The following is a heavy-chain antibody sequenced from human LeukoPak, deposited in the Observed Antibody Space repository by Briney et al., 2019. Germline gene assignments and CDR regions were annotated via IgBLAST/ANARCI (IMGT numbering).Heavy chain of an antibody. CDR3: ARVYNWNDRYYGTDV. V-gene: IGHV1-2*02. D-gene: IGHD1-1*01. CDR2: INPNSGGT. J-gene: IGHJ6*02. Sequence: ASVKVSCKASGYTFTGYYMHWVRQAPGQGLEWMGWINPNSGGTNYAQKFQGRVTMTRDTSISTAYMELSRLRSDDTAVYYCARVYNWNDRYYGTDVWGQGTTVTVSS. CDR1: GYTFTGYY.